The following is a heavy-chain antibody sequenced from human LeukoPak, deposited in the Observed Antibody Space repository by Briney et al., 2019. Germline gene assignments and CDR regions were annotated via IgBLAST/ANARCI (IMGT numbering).Heavy chain of an antibody. Sequence: HSGGSLRLSCAASGFTVSSNYMSWVRQAPGKGLEWVSVIYSGGSTYYADSVKSRFTISRDNSKNTLYLQMNSLRAEDTAVYYCARLPVGRDGLVYFDYWGQGTLVTVSS. CDR1: GFTVSSNY. CDR2: IYSGGST. V-gene: IGHV3-53*01. CDR3: ARLPVGRDGLVYFDY. D-gene: IGHD5-24*01. J-gene: IGHJ4*02.